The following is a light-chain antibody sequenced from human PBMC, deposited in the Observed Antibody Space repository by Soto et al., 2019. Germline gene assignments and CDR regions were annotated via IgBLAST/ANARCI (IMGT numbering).Light chain of an antibody. V-gene: IGKV3-15*01. CDR1: QSVSSN. J-gene: IGKJ4*01. CDR3: QPYYNWPLT. Sequence: EIVMTQSPATLSVSPGERATLSCRASQSVSSNLARYQQKPGQAPRPLIYGASTRAAGIPARFSGSGSGTEFSLSIGSLQSEDFAVYYCQPYYNWPLTFGGGTKVEIK. CDR2: GAS.